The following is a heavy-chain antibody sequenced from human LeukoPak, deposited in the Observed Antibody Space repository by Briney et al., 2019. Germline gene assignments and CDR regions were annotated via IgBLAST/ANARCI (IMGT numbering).Heavy chain of an antibody. Sequence: SETLSLTCTVSGGSISSGDYYWSWIRQPAGKGLEWIGRIYYSGSTYYNPSLKSRVTISVDTSKNQFSLKLSSVTAADTAVYYCARQPNSGYYNFDYWGQGTLVTVSS. D-gene: IGHD3-22*01. CDR1: GGSISSGDYY. CDR3: ARQPNSGYYNFDY. V-gene: IGHV4-39*01. CDR2: IYYSGST. J-gene: IGHJ4*02.